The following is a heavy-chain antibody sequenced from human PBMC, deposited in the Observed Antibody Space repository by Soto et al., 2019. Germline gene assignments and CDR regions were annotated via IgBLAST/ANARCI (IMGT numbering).Heavy chain of an antibody. CDR1: GFTFNTYE. CDR2: ISSRGTSI. D-gene: IGHD6-19*01. J-gene: IGHJ4*02. CDR3: ARDRGYNTGWYGGALDL. V-gene: IGHV3-48*03. Sequence: EVQLVEFGGGLVQPGESLRLSCAAAGFTFNTYEMNWVRQAPGKGLEWVATISSRGTSIFYADSVKGRFSISRDNDNDSVSLLMNNLRVDDTAVYYCARDRGYNTGWYGGALDLWGQGTLVTVSS.